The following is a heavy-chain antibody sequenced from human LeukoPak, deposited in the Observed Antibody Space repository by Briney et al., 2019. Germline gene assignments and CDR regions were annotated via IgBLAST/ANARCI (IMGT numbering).Heavy chain of an antibody. J-gene: IGHJ6*03. Sequence: ASVKVSCKASGYPFTSYGISWVRQAPGQGLEWMGWISAYNGNTNYAQKLQGRVTMTTDTSTSTAYMELGSLRSDDTAVYYCARGTVAPWGYYYYYYYMDVWGKGTTVTVSS. CDR2: ISAYNGNT. CDR3: ARGTVAPWGYYYYYYYMDV. CDR1: GYPFTSYG. V-gene: IGHV1-18*01. D-gene: IGHD6-19*01.